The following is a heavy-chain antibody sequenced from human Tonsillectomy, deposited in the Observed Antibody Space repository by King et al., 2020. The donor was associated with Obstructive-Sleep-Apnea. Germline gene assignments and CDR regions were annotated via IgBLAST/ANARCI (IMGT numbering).Heavy chain of an antibody. Sequence: VQLVESGGGLVKPGGSLRLSCAASGFTFHSYSMSWVRQAPGKGLEWVSSITSSDYIYYADSVKGRFTISRDNAKESLFLQMNSLRAEDTAVYYCARPNTSAWEEYFRHWGQGTLVTVAS. CDR1: GFTFHSYS. D-gene: IGHD1-26*01. CDR3: ARPNTSAWEEYFRH. V-gene: IGHV3-21*01. CDR2: ITSSDYI. J-gene: IGHJ1*01.